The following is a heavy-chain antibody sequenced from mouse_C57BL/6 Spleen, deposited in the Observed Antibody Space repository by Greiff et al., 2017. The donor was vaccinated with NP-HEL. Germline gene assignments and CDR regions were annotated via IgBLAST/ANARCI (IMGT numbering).Heavy chain of an antibody. CDR3: ARKGTTAFDY. CDR2: IDPSDSYT. V-gene: IGHV1-59*01. D-gene: IGHD1-2*01. J-gene: IGHJ2*01. CDR1: GYTFTSYW. Sequence: QVQLQQSGAELVRPGTSVKLSCKASGYTFTSYWMHWVKQRPGQGLEWIGVIDPSDSYTNYNQKFKGKATLTVDTSSSTAYMQLSSLTSEDSAVYYCARKGTTAFDYWGQGTTLTVSS.